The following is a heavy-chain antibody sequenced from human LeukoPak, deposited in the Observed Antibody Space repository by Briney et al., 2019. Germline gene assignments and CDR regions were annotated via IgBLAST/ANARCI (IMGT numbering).Heavy chain of an antibody. J-gene: IGHJ6*02. CDR1: GFTFSSYA. CDR2: ISGSGGST. CDR3: ARGYSYGLDV. Sequence: GGSLRLSCAASGFTFSSYAMSWVRQAPGKGLEWVSAISGSGGSTYYADSVKVRFTISRDNAKNTLYVQMNSLRVEDTAVYYCARGYSYGLDVWGRGTTVTVSS. V-gene: IGHV3-23*01.